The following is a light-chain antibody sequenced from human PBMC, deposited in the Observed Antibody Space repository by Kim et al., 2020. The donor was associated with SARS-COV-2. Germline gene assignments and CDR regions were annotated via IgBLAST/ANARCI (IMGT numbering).Light chain of an antibody. CDR3: QQYQHWPHLLS. J-gene: IGKJ4*01. V-gene: IGKV3D-15*01. CDR2: GAS. CDR1: QRINTN. Sequence: EIVLTQSPVTLSVSPGARATFSCRASQRINTNLAWYQHKPGQPPRLLIFGASTRATDIPARFSGSGSGTEFTLTISSLQSEDFAVYYCQQYQHWPHLLSFGGGTKLEI.